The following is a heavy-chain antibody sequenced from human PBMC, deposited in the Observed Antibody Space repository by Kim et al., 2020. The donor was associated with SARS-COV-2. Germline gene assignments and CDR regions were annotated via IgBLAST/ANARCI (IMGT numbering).Heavy chain of an antibody. CDR1: GFTFSNAW. CDR2: IKSKTDGGTT. Sequence: GGSLRLSCAASGFTFSNAWMSWVRQAPGKGLEWVGRIKSKTDGGTTDYAAPVKGRFTISRDDSKNTLYLQMNSLKTEDTAVYYCTTAGAASLDYYYYYGMDVWGQGTTVTVSS. V-gene: IGHV3-15*01. D-gene: IGHD3-10*01. J-gene: IGHJ6*02. CDR3: TTAGAASLDYYYYYGMDV.